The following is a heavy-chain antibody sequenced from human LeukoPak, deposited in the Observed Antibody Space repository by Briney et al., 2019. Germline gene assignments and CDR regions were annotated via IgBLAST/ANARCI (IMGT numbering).Heavy chain of an antibody. CDR1: GFTFSSYS. J-gene: IGHJ4*02. Sequence: GGSLSLSCAASGFTFSSYSMIWVRQAPGKGLEWVSSISSSSSYIYYADSVKGRFTISRDNAKNSLYLQMNSLRAEDTAVYYCAKNGYSSGWRPDYWGQGTLVTVSS. CDR2: ISSSSSYI. CDR3: AKNGYSSGWRPDY. D-gene: IGHD6-19*01. V-gene: IGHV3-21*01.